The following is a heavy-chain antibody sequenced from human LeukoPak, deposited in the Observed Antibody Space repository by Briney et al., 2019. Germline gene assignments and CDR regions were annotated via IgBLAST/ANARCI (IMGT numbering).Heavy chain of an antibody. Sequence: SETLSLTCTVSGGSISSGGYYWSWIRQHPGKGLEWIGYIYYSGSTYYNPSLKSRVTISVDTSKNQFSLKLSSVTAADTAVYYCARERRGKAAADPKAYYYYYGMDVWGQGTTVTVSS. J-gene: IGHJ6*02. CDR2: IYYSGST. CDR3: ARERRGKAAADPKAYYYYYGMDV. V-gene: IGHV4-31*03. CDR1: GGSISSGGYY. D-gene: IGHD6-13*01.